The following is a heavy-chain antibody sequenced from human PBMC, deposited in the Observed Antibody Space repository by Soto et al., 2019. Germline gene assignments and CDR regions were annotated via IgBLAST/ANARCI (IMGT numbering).Heavy chain of an antibody. V-gene: IGHV3-7*05. D-gene: IGHD1-20*01. CDR2: IKQDGSEK. J-gene: IGHJ4*02. CDR3: ARITSPGYFDS. CDR1: GFPFSSHW. Sequence: GGSLRLSCAASGFPFSSHWMTWVCQAPGKGLEWVAYIKQDGSEKYYVDSVMGRFTMSRDNTQSSLSLQMNTLRVEDSAVYYCARITSPGYFDSWGQGTLVTVSS.